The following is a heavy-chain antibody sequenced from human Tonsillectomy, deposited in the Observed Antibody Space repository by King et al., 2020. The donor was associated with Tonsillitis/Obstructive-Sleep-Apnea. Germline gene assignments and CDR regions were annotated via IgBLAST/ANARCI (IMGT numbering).Heavy chain of an antibody. CDR2: IWYNGRNK. Sequence: VQLVESGGGVVQPGRSLRLSCAASGFNFSIYGMHWVRQAPGKGLEWVASIWYNGRNKYYRDSVEGRFTISRDNSKNTLHLQINSLRTEDTAVYYCARFILYGMDVGGQGTTVTVS. CDR1: GFNFSIYG. D-gene: IGHD3-9*01. CDR3: ARFILYGMDV. J-gene: IGHJ6*02. V-gene: IGHV3-33*01.